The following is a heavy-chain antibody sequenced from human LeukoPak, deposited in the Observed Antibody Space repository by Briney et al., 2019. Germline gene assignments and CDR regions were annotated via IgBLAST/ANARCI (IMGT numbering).Heavy chain of an antibody. V-gene: IGHV3-9*01. CDR2: ISLNSGSI. J-gene: IGHJ4*02. CDR1: GFTFDDYA. CDR3: AKDIFSLYYYDSSGYSPGGFDY. Sequence: GRSLRLSCAASGFTFDDYAMPWARQAPGKGLEWVSGISLNSGSIGYADSVKGRFTISRDNAKNSLYLQMNSLRAEDTALYYCAKDIFSLYYYDSSGYSPGGFDYWGQGTLVTVSS. D-gene: IGHD3-22*01.